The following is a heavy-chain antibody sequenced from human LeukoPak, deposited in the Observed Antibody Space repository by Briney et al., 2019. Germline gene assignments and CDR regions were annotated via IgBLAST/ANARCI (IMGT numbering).Heavy chain of an antibody. CDR2: INPSGGST. V-gene: IGHV1-46*01. CDR3: ARYRSSPPGGFDY. D-gene: IGHD6-6*01. CDR1: GYTFTSYY. Sequence: ASVKVSCKASGYTFTSYYMHWLRQAPGQRLEWMGIINPSGGSTNYAQKFQGRVTMTRDTSTSPVYLELSSLRSEDTAVYYCARYRSSPPGGFDYWGQGTLVTVSS. J-gene: IGHJ4*02.